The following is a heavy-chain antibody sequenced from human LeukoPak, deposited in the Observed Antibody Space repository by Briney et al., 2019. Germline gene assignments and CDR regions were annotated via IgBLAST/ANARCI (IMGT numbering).Heavy chain of an antibody. J-gene: IGHJ6*02. Sequence: GGSLRLSCAASGFTFSSYAMSWVRQAPGKGLEWGSAISGSGGSTYYADSVKGRFTISRDNSKNTLYLQMNSLRAEDTAVYYCAKNFRNLYYYYGMDVWGQGTTVTVSS. D-gene: IGHD2/OR15-2a*01. CDR1: GFTFSSYA. V-gene: IGHV3-23*01. CDR3: AKNFRNLYYYYGMDV. CDR2: ISGSGGST.